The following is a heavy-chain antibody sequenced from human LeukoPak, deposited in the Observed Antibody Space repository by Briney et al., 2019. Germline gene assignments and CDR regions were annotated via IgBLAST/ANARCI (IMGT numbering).Heavy chain of an antibody. CDR1: GGSFSGYY. V-gene: IGHV4-34*01. D-gene: IGHD4-17*01. CDR3: ARYAAYGDYYFDY. Sequence: SETLSLTCAVYGGSFSGYYWSWIRQPPGKGLEWIGEINHSGSTNYNPSLKSRVTISVDTSKNQFSLKLSSVTAADTAVYYCARYAAYGDYYFDYWGQGTLVTVSS. J-gene: IGHJ4*02. CDR2: INHSGST.